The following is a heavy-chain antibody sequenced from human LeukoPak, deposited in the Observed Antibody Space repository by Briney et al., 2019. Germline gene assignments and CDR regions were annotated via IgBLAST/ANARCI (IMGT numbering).Heavy chain of an antibody. J-gene: IGHJ4*02. CDR2: INHSGST. CDR3: ARKRALYYYGSGSYAY. Sequence: SETLSLTSAVYGGSFSGYYWSWIRQPPGKGLEWIGEINHSGSTNYNPSLKSRVTISVDTSKNQFSLKLSSVTAADTAVYYCARKRALYYYGSGSYAYWGQGTLVTVSS. D-gene: IGHD3-10*01. CDR1: GGSFSGYY. V-gene: IGHV4-34*01.